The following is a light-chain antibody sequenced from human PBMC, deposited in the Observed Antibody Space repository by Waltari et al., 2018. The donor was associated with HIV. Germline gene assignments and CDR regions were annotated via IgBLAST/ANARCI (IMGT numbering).Light chain of an antibody. CDR1: DLTDKY. CDR3: QVWDRGTAV. CDR2: QDT. V-gene: IGLV3-1*01. J-gene: IGLJ2*01. Sequence: SYDLTQPRSVSVSPGETASITCSGDDLTDKYAYWYQQKPGQSPLLVIYQDTQRPSGIPERFSGSSSGNTAALTISGTQPMDEADYFCQVWDRGTAVFGGGTKVTVL.